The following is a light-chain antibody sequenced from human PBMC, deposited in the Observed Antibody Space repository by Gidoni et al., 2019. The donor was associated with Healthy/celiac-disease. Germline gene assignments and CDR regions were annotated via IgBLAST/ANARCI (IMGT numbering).Light chain of an antibody. J-gene: IGKJ1*01. V-gene: IGKV3-20*01. Sequence: EIVLTQSPGTLSLSPGERATLSCRASQSVSSSYLAWYQQKPGQAPRLLIDGASSRATGIPDRFSGSGSGTDFTLTIRRLEPEDFAVYYCQQYGSSPPWTFGQGTKVEIK. CDR3: QQYGSSPPWT. CDR1: QSVSSSY. CDR2: GAS.